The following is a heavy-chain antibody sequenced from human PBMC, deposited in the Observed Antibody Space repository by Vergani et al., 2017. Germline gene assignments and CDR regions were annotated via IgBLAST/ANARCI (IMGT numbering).Heavy chain of an antibody. CDR3: AKDSTTVVVPATGWFDP. D-gene: IGHD2-2*01. J-gene: IGHJ5*02. V-gene: IGHV3-23*01. CDR1: GFTFSSYA. Sequence: EVQLLESGGGLVQPGGSLRLSCAASGFTFSSYAMSWVRQAPGKGLEWVSAISGSGGSTYYADSVKGRFTISRDNSKNTLYLQMNSLRAEDTALYYCAKDSTTVVVPATGWFDPWGQGTLVTVSS. CDR2: ISGSGGST.